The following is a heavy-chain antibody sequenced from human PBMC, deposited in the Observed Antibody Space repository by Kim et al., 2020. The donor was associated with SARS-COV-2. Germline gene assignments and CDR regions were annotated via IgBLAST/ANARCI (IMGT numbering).Heavy chain of an antibody. J-gene: IGHJ5*02. CDR1: GVPFIIHA. D-gene: IGHD1-26*01. V-gene: IGHV3-30*04. CDR2: ISYEGSTQ. CDR3: ARNLVGDTDLGP. Sequence: GVSLRLSCAASGVPFIIHAMHWVRQAPGKGLEWVALISYEGSTQKYTDSVKGRFTVSRDNSKNTLFLQMNSLRPEDTAVYYCARNLVGDTDLGPWGQGTLVTVSS.